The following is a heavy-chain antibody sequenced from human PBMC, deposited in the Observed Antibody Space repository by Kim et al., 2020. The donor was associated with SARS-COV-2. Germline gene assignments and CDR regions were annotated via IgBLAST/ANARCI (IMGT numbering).Heavy chain of an antibody. V-gene: IGHV3-30*18. CDR3: AKVARITIS. CDR1: GFTFSSYG. CDR2: ISYDGSNK. D-gene: IGHD3-10*01. Sequence: GGSLRLSCAASGFTFSSYGMHWVRQAPGKGLEWVAVISYDGSNKYYADSVKGRFTISRDNSKNTLYLQMNSLRAEDTAVYYCAKVARITISWGRGTLVTVSS. J-gene: IGHJ2*01.